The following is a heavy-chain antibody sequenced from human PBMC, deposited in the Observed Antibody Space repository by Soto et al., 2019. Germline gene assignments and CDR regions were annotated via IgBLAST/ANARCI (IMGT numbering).Heavy chain of an antibody. J-gene: IGHJ6*02. CDR2: IDPSDSYT. Sequence: PGESLKISCKGSGYSFTSYWISWVRQMPGKGLEWMGRIDPSDSYTNYSPSFQGHVTISADKSISTAYLQWSSLKASDTAMYYCARGTNYPYYYYGMDVWGQGTTVTVSS. D-gene: IGHD1-7*01. CDR3: ARGTNYPYYYYGMDV. CDR1: GYSFTSYW. V-gene: IGHV5-10-1*01.